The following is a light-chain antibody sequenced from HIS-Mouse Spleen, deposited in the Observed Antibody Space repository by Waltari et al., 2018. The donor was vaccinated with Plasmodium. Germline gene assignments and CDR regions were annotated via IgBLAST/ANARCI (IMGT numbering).Light chain of an antibody. Sequence: QTVVTQEPSFSVSPGGTVTLTCGLSSGSVPPSYYPSWYQQTPGQAPRTLSYSPNTRSSGVPDRSSGSILGNNAALAITGAQADDESDYFCVLYMGSGIWVFGGGTKLTVL. CDR3: VLYMGSGIWV. CDR1: SGSVPPSYY. CDR2: SPN. J-gene: IGLJ2*01. V-gene: IGLV8-61*01.